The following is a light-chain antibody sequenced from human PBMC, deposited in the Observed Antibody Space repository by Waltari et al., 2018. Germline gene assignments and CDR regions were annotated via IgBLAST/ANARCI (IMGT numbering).Light chain of an antibody. Sequence: EIVMTQSPATLYVSPGERATLSCRASQSVSSNLAWYQQKPGQAPRLLIYGASTSATGIPARFSGSGSGTEFTLTISSMQSEDFAVYYCQQYNNWPPITFGQGTRLEIK. CDR3: QQYNNWPPIT. V-gene: IGKV3-15*01. J-gene: IGKJ5*01. CDR2: GAS. CDR1: QSVSSN.